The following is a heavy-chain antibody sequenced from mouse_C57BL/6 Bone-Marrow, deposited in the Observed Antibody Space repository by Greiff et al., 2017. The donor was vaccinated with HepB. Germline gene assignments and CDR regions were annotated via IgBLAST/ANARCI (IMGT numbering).Heavy chain of an antibody. J-gene: IGHJ1*03. D-gene: IGHD1-1*01. V-gene: IGHV1-75*01. CDR3: APFYYYGSRREYFDV. Sequence: VQLQQSGPELVKPGASVKISCKASGYTFTDYYINWVKQRPGQGLEWIGWIFPGSGSTYYNEKFKGKATLTVDKSSSTAYMLLSSLTSEDSAVYFCAPFYYYGSRREYFDVWGTGTTVTVSS. CDR1: GYTFTDYY. CDR2: IFPGSGST.